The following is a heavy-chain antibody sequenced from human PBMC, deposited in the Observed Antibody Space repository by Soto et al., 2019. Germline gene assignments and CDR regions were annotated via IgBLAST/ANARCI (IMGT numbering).Heavy chain of an antibody. CDR3: ARDLAAVPRAFDY. Sequence: SETLSLTCTVSGGSISGRCWSWVRQSPGKGLEWIGYFCYTGSTNYNPSLKSRATISVDTSKTQFSLNLRSVTAADTAVYYCARDLAAVPRAFDYWGRGTLVTVSS. V-gene: IGHV4-59*01. CDR1: GGSISGRC. D-gene: IGHD6-13*01. J-gene: IGHJ4*02. CDR2: FCYTGST.